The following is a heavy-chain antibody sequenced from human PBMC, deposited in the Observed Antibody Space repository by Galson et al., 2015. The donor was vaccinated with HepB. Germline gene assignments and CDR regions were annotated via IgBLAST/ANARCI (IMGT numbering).Heavy chain of an antibody. Sequence: SLRLSCAASGFTFSGSAMHWVRQASGKGLEWVGRIRSKANSYATAYAASVKGRFTISRDDSKNTAYLQMNSLKTDDTAVYYCARTSLMQWDRNGNWFDPWGQGTLVTVSS. CDR2: IRSKANSYAT. J-gene: IGHJ5*02. CDR1: GFTFSGSA. CDR3: ARTSLMQWDRNGNWFDP. D-gene: IGHD1-26*01. V-gene: IGHV3-73*01.